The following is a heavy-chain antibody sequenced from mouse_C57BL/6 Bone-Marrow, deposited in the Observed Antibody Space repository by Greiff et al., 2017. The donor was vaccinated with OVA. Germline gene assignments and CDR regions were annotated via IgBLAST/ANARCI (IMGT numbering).Heavy chain of an antibody. CDR3: ARLKLKDYYGSSPWFAY. CDR2: IDPSDSYT. D-gene: IGHD1-1*01. J-gene: IGHJ3*01. CDR1: GYTFTSHW. Sequence: QVQLQQPGAELVMPGASVKLSCKASGYTFTSHWMHWVKQRPGQGLEWIGEIDPSDSYTNYNQKFKGKSTLTVDKSSSTAYMQLSSLTSEDSAVYYCARLKLKDYYGSSPWFAYWGKGTLVTVSA. V-gene: IGHV1-69*01.